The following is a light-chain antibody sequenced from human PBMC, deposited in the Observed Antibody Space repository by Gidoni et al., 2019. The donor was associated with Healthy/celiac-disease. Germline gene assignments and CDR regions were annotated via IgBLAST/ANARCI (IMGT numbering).Light chain of an antibody. J-gene: IGLJ3*02. CDR3: SSYTSSSTFWV. V-gene: IGLV2-14*01. CDR1: SSDVGGYNY. Sequence: QSALTQPASVSGSPGPSITISCTGTSSDVGGYNYVSWYQQHPGKAPQLMIYDVSNRPSGVSNRFSGSKSGNTASLTISGLQAEDEADYYCSSYTSSSTFWVFGGGTKLTVL. CDR2: DVS.